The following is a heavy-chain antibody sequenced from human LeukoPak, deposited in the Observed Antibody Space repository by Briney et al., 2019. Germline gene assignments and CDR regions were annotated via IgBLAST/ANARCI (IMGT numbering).Heavy chain of an antibody. V-gene: IGHV4-38-2*01. CDR3: ARTFYDSSGIFDY. CDR2: IYYSGST. CDR1: GFTFSSYA. J-gene: IGHJ4*02. D-gene: IGHD3-22*01. Sequence: PGGSLRLSCAASGFTFSSYAMSWVRQAPGKVLEWFGSIYYSGSTYYNPSLKSRVTISVDTSKNQFSLKLSSVTAADTAVYYCARTFYDSSGIFDYWGQGTLVTVSS.